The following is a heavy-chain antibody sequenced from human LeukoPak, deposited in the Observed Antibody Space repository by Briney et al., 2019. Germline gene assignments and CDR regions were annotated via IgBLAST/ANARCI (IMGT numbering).Heavy chain of an antibody. D-gene: IGHD3-10*01. J-gene: IGHJ4*02. V-gene: IGHV1-69*04. CDR1: GGTFSSYA. CDR3: ARGLTMVRGVITPADY. Sequence: SVKVSCKASGGTFSSYAISWVRQAPGQGLEWMGRIIPILGIAIYALKFQGRVTITADKSTSTAYMELSSLRSEDTAVYYCARGLTMVRGVITPADYWGQGTLVTVSS. CDR2: IIPILGIA.